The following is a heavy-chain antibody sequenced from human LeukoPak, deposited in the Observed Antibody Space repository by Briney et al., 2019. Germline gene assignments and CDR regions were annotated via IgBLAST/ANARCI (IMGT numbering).Heavy chain of an antibody. CDR3: ARDRGDKAYYYYYMDV. Sequence: SETLSLTCTVSGGSISSYYWSWIRQPPGKGLEWIGYIYYSGSTNYNPSLKSRVTISVDTSKNQFSLKLSSVTAADTAVYYCARDRGDKAYYYYYMDVWGKGTTVTVSS. CDR2: IYYSGST. J-gene: IGHJ6*03. V-gene: IGHV4-59*01. CDR1: GGSISSYY. D-gene: IGHD4-17*01.